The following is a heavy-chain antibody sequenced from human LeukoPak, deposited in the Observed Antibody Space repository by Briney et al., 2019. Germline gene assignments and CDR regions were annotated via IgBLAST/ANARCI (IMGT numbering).Heavy chain of an antibody. D-gene: IGHD4-11*01. CDR3: ARSKIDY. J-gene: IGHJ4*02. Sequence: GGSLRLSCTVSGFTVSSNSMSWVRQAPGKGLEWVANINEDGSEKYYADSVEGRFTISRDNAKNSLDLQMNSLRADDTAIYYCARSKIDYWGQGTLVTVSS. CDR2: INEDGSEK. V-gene: IGHV3-7*01. CDR1: GFTVSSNS.